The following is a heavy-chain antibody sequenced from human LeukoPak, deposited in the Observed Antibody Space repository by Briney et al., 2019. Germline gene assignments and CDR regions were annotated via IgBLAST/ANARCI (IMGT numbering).Heavy chain of an antibody. D-gene: IGHD6-6*01. J-gene: IGHJ5*02. CDR1: GYTLTSYD. V-gene: IGHV1-8*01. CDR3: ARGLAARRGSEYNWFDP. Sequence: RRASVKVSCKASGYTLTSYDINWVRQATGQGLEWMGWMNPNSGNTGYAQKFQGRVTMTRNTSISTAYMELSSLRSEDTAVYYCARGLAARRGSEYNWFDPWGQGTLVTVSS. CDR2: MNPNSGNT.